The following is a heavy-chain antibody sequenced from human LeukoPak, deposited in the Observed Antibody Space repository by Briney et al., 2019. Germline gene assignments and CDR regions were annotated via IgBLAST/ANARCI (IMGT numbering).Heavy chain of an antibody. J-gene: IGHJ3*02. CDR3: ARFAEVYQLPYAFDI. V-gene: IGHV3-74*01. CDR1: GFTFSSYW. D-gene: IGHD2-2*01. CDR2: INPDGSVT. Sequence: TGGSLRLSCAASGFTFSSYWMHWVRQPPGKGLVWVSRINPDGSVTTHADSVEGRFTISRDNAKNTLYLQMNSLRAEDTAVYYCARFAEVYQLPYAFDIWGQGTMVTVSS.